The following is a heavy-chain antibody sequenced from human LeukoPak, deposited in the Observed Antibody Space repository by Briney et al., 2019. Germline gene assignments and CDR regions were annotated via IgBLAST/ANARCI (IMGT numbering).Heavy chain of an antibody. CDR3: AREGGVFTMVRGVIIPNWFDP. V-gene: IGHV4-30-4*01. CDR2: IYYSGST. D-gene: IGHD3-10*01. J-gene: IGHJ5*02. Sequence: SETLSLTCTVSGGSISSGDYYWSWIRQPPGKGLEWIGYIYYSGSTYYNPSLKSRVTISVDTSKNQFSLELSSVTAADTAVYYCAREGGVFTMVRGVIIPNWFDPWGQGTLVTVSS. CDR1: GGSISSGDYY.